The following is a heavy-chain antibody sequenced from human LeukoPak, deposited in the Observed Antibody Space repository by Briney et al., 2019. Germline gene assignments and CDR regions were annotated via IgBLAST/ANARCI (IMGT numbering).Heavy chain of an antibody. CDR2: IYTSGGT. J-gene: IGHJ4*02. V-gene: IGHV4-4*09. Sequence: PSETLSLTCTVSGDSISSYYWSWIRQPPGKGLEWIGYIYTSGGTNYIPSLKGRVTISIHTSKNQFSLKLSSVTAADSAVYYCARLTRLSTSPDRYYLDYWGQGTLVTVSS. CDR3: ARLTRLSTSPDRYYLDY. D-gene: IGHD6-6*01. CDR1: GDSISSYY.